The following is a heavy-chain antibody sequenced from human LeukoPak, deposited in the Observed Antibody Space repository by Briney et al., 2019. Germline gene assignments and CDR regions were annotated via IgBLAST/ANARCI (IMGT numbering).Heavy chain of an antibody. D-gene: IGHD1-26*01. CDR3: AKDPPIVGATTHWFDP. CDR2: ISGSGGST. CDR1: GFTFSSYA. V-gene: IGHV3-23*01. J-gene: IGHJ5*02. Sequence: GGSVRLSCAASGFTFSSYAMSWVRHAPGKGLEWVSAISGSGGSTYYADSVKGRLTISRDNSKNTLYLQMNSLRAEDTAVYYCAKDPPIVGATTHWFDPWGQGTLVTVSS.